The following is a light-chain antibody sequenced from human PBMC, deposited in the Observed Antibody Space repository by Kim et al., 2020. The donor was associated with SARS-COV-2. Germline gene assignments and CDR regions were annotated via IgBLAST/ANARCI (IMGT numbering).Light chain of an antibody. V-gene: IGLV2-14*03. J-gene: IGLJ2*01. CDR2: SVS. Sequence: QSITISCTGTSSDIGDYNYVSWYQQHPGKAPKLLIYSVSNRPSGVSNRFSGSKSGNTASLTISGLQAEDEADYYCSSYTGSNTLLFGGGTQLTV. CDR1: SSDIGDYNY. CDR3: SSYTGSNTLL.